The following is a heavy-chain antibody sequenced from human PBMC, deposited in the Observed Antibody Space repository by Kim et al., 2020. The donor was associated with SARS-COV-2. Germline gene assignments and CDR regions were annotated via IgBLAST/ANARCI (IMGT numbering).Heavy chain of an antibody. CDR1: GFTFSSYA. Sequence: GGSLRLSCAASGFTFSSYAMSWVRQAPGKGLEWVSVVYGDGSSTYYADSVRGRFTISRDNSKNTLWLQMNSLRAEDTAVYYCAKGVTAYRDVIDIWGQGTMVTVSS. V-gene: IGHV3-23*03. D-gene: IGHD2-21*02. CDR2: VYGDGSST. J-gene: IGHJ3*02. CDR3: AKGVTAYRDVIDI.